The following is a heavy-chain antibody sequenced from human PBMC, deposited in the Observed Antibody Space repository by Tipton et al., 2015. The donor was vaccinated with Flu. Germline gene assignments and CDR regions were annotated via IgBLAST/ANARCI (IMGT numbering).Heavy chain of an antibody. CDR2: IYYSGSP. CDR3: ARERRKITRSYGMGV. D-gene: IGHD1-1*01. Sequence: TLSLTCAVSGESISNGNYSWNWIRQSPGKGLEWIGYIYYSGSPYYNPSLKSRVSISVDRSKNQFSLNLDSVTAADTAVYYCARERRKITRSYGMGVWGQGP. V-gene: IGHV4-30-2*06. CDR1: GESISNGNYS. J-gene: IGHJ6*02.